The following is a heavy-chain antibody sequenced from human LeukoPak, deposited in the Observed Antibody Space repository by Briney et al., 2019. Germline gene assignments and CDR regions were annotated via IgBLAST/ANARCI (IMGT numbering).Heavy chain of an antibody. CDR1: GYSISSGYY. D-gene: IGHD2-2*01. CDR2: IYHSGST. J-gene: IGHJ5*02. Sequence: SETLSLTCTVSGYSISSGYYWGWIRQPPGKGLEWIGSIYHSGSTYYNPSLKSRVTISVDTSKNQFSLKLSSVTAADTAVYYCAREAGYCSSTSCSNNWFDPWAREPWSPSPQ. CDR3: AREAGYCSSTSCSNNWFDP. V-gene: IGHV4-38-2*02.